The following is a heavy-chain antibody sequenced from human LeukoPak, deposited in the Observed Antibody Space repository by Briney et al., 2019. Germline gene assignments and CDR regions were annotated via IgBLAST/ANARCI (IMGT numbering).Heavy chain of an antibody. D-gene: IGHD2-15*01. V-gene: IGHV4-34*01. CDR1: DGSFSGSY. Sequence: SETLSLTCAVYDGSFSGSYWSWIRQPPGKGLEWIGEINHSGSTNSNSSLKSRVTISVDTSKNQFSLKLSSVTAADTAVYYCARVYCSGGSCPERGMDVWGKGTTVTVSS. CDR3: ARVYCSGGSCPERGMDV. J-gene: IGHJ6*04. CDR2: INHSGST.